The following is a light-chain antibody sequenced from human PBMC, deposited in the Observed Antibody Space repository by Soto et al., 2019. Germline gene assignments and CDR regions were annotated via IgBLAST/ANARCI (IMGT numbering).Light chain of an antibody. V-gene: IGKV3-11*01. CDR2: GAS. Sequence: DIVLTQSPATLSLSPGERATLSCRASQSVTNYLVWYQQKPGQVPRLLIHGASNRATGIPARFSGSGSGTDFTLTISSLEPEDFAVYYCQQRYNWPRTFGQGTQVEIK. CDR3: QQRYNWPRT. CDR1: QSVTNY. J-gene: IGKJ1*01.